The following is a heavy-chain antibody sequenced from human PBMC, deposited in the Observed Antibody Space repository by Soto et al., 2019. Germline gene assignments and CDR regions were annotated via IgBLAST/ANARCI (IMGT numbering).Heavy chain of an antibody. CDR1: GYTFTGYY. Sequence: ASVKVSCKAPGYTFTGYYMHWVRQAPGKGLEWMGWINPNSGGTNYAQKFQGWVTMTRDTSISTAYMELSRLRSDDTAVYYCARGLYIVVVPAATHLVNYYMDVWGKGTTVTVSS. D-gene: IGHD2-2*01. J-gene: IGHJ6*03. CDR2: INPNSGGT. V-gene: IGHV1-2*04. CDR3: ARGLYIVVVPAATHLVNYYMDV.